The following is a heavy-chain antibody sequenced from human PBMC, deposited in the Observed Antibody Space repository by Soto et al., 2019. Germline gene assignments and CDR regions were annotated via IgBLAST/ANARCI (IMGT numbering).Heavy chain of an antibody. CDR3: ARGLFYGADANDAFDI. CDR2: MNPNSGNT. D-gene: IGHD4-17*01. V-gene: IGHV1-8*01. J-gene: IGHJ3*02. CDR1: GYTFTSYD. Sequence: ASVKVSCKASGYTFTSYDINWVRQATGQGLEWMGWMNPNSGNTGYAQKFQGRVTMTRNTSISTAYMELSSLRSEDTAVYYCARGLFYGADANDAFDIWGQGTMVTVS.